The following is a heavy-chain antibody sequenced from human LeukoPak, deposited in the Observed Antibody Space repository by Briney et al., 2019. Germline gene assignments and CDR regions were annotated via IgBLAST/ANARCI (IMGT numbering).Heavy chain of an antibody. V-gene: IGHV3-23*01. D-gene: IGHD5-18*01. CDR3: AKEGDVDTAMVPLYYFDY. CDR2: ISGSGGST. Sequence: SGGSLRLSCAASGFTFSSYAMSWVRQAPGKGLEWVSAISGSGGSTYYADSVKGRFTISRDNSKNTLYLQMNSLRAEDTAVYYCAKEGDVDTAMVPLYYFDYWGQGTLVTVSS. J-gene: IGHJ4*02. CDR1: GFTFSSYA.